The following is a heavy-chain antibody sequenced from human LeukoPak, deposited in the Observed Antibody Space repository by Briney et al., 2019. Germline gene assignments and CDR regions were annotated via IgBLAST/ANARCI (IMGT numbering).Heavy chain of an antibody. CDR3: ARRDYYDSSGYYYFDY. CDR1: GFTFSSYN. D-gene: IGHD3-22*01. CDR2: ISSSSSYI. V-gene: IGHV3-21*01. Sequence: GGSLRLSCAASGFTFSSYNMNWVRQAPGKGLEWVSSISSSSSYIYYADSVKGRFTISRDNAKNSLYLQMNSLRAEDTAVYYCARRDYYDSSGYYYFDYWGQGTLVTVSS. J-gene: IGHJ4*02.